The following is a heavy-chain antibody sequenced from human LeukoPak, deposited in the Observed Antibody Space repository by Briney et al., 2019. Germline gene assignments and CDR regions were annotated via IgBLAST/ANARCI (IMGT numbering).Heavy chain of an antibody. D-gene: IGHD3-10*01. J-gene: IGHJ6*03. Sequence: PGESLKISCKGSGYTFTNYWIGWVRQMPGKGLEWMGIIYPGDSDTRYSPSFQGQVTISADKSISTAYLQWSSLKASDTAMYYCARQGGGLLWFGEVSNYYYMDVWGKGTTVTVSS. V-gene: IGHV5-51*01. CDR1: GYTFTNYW. CDR2: IYPGDSDT. CDR3: ARQGGGLLWFGEVSNYYYMDV.